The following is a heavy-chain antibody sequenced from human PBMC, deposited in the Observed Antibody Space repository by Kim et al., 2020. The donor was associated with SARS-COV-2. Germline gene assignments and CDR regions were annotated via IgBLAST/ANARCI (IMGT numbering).Heavy chain of an antibody. CDR3: ARDGRLGHNYYYYGMDV. V-gene: IGHV3-74*01. J-gene: IGHJ6*02. Sequence: GKGRLTISRDNAKTTLYLQMNRLRAEDTAVYYCARDGRLGHNYYYYGMDVWGQGTTVTVSS. D-gene: IGHD6-19*01.